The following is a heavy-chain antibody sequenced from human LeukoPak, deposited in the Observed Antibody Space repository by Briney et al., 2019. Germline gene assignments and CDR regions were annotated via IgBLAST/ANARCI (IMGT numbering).Heavy chain of an antibody. V-gene: IGHV3-23*01. CDR1: GFTFSSYA. Sequence: GGSLRLSCAASGFTFSSYAMSWVRQAPGKGLEWVSAISGSGGSTYYADSVKGRFTISRDNSKNTLYLQVNSLRAEDTAVYYCAKTLNYYDSSGYYYEIDAFDIWGQGTMVTVSS. CDR2: ISGSGGST. J-gene: IGHJ3*02. D-gene: IGHD3-22*01. CDR3: AKTLNYYDSSGYYYEIDAFDI.